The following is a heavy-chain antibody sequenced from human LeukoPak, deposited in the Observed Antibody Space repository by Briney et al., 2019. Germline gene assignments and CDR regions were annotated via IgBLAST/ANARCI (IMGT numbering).Heavy chain of an antibody. CDR3: ARGNHQYCSSTSCFGNWFDP. V-gene: IGHV1-8*03. J-gene: IGHJ5*02. CDR1: GYTFTSYD. Sequence: ASVKVSCKASGYTFTSYDINWVRQATGQGLEWMGWMNPNSGNTGYAQKFQGRVTITRNTSISTAYMELSSLRSEDTAVYYCARGNHQYCSSTSCFGNWFDPWGQGTLVTVSS. CDR2: MNPNSGNT. D-gene: IGHD2-2*01.